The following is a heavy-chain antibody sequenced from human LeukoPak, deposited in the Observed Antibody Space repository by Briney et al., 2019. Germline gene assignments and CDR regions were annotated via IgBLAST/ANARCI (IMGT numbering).Heavy chain of an antibody. CDR1: GFTFSTYN. CDR3: ARVGLGAFDY. Sequence: GGSLRLSCAASGFTFSTYNMNWVRQAPGKGLEWVSSITSSNYIYYADSVKGRFTISRDNAKNSLYLQMSSLRAEDTAVYYCARVGLGAFDYWGQGTLVTVSS. D-gene: IGHD3-16*01. CDR2: ITSSNYI. J-gene: IGHJ4*02. V-gene: IGHV3-21*01.